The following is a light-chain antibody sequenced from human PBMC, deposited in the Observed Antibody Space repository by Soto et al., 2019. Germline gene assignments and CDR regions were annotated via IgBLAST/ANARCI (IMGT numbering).Light chain of an antibody. V-gene: IGLV2-14*01. Sequence: QSALTQTASVSGSPGQSITISCTGTSSDVGGYNYVSWYQQHPGKAPKLMIYEVSNRPSGVSNRFSGSKSGNTASLTISGLQAEDEADYYCSSYTSSSTLVVFGGGTNSPS. CDR3: SSYTSSSTLVV. CDR2: EVS. CDR1: SSDVGGYNY. J-gene: IGLJ2*01.